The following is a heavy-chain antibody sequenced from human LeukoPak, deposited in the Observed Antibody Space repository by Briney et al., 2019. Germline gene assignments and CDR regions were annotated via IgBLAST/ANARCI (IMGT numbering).Heavy chain of an antibody. Sequence: GASVKVSCQTSGHTFVTHGVSWIRQAPGQGLEWVVWIRAYNGYTKYAEKLQGRVTVTMDTSATTAYMELGSLRPDDTAVYYCARDGEAYTGGPQYFDSWGQGILVIVSS. J-gene: IGHJ4*02. CDR1: GHTFVTHG. D-gene: IGHD5-24*01. CDR2: IRAYNGYT. CDR3: ARDGEAYTGGPQYFDS. V-gene: IGHV1-18*04.